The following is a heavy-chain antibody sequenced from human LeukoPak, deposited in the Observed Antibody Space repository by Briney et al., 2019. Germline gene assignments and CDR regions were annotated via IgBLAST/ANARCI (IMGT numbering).Heavy chain of an antibody. Sequence: ASVRVSCTVSGYTLSELSMPWVCQAPGNGGGGMGGCAPEDGETNNAQKYQGRVTMTEDTSTDTAYMEQSSLRSEDTAVYYCATTGGSYTHRYAEYFQPWGQGTLVTVSS. V-gene: IGHV1-24*01. CDR1: GYTLSELS. CDR3: ATTGGSYTHRYAEYFQP. D-gene: IGHD1-26*01. CDR2: CAPEDGET. J-gene: IGHJ1*01.